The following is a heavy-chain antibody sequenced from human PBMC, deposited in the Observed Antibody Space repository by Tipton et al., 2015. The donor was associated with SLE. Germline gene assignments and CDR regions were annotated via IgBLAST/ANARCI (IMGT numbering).Heavy chain of an antibody. Sequence: TLSLTCTVSDGSISNPNYYWGWIRQPPGTGLQWIATMSYSGSTFYSPSLMSRGTMSLDTSKRQFSLTLRSVTAADTAVYYCATDYYDSSGYSWDAFDIWGQGTMVTVSS. V-gene: IGHV4-39*07. CDR3: ATDYYDSSGYSWDAFDI. CDR1: DGSISNPNYY. J-gene: IGHJ3*02. CDR2: MSYSGST. D-gene: IGHD3-22*01.